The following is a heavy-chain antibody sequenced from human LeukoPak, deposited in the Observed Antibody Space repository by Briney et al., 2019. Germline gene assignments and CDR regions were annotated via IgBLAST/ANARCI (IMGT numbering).Heavy chain of an antibody. J-gene: IGHJ5*02. Sequence: GASVKVSCKASGYTFTGYYMHWVRQAPGQGLEWMGWINPNGGGTYYAQKFQGRVTMTSDTSISSAYMELSRLRSDDTAVYYCARDRIFGVVRNWFDPWGQGTLVTVSS. D-gene: IGHD3-3*02. V-gene: IGHV1-2*02. CDR1: GYTFTGYY. CDR2: INPNGGGT. CDR3: ARDRIFGVVRNWFDP.